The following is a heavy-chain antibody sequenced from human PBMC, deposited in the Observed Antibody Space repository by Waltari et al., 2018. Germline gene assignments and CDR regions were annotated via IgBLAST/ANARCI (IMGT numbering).Heavy chain of an antibody. V-gene: IGHV1-69-2*01. D-gene: IGHD6-19*01. CDR1: GYTFRAYY. Sequence: EVQLLQSGAELKEPGTTVRISCTVSGYTFRAYYLHWVQQAPGKGLRWMGLVDPEDGETIYADNFQGRVTISADTSTDTAFMELSSLRSEDTAVFYCATALGDSSSASRPFDFWGQGTMITVSS. CDR3: ATALGDSSSASRPFDF. J-gene: IGHJ3*01. CDR2: VDPEDGET.